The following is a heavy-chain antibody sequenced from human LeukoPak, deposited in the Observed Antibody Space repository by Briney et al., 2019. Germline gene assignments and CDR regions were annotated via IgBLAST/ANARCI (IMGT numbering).Heavy chain of an antibody. CDR2: INPSGGST. J-gene: IGHJ3*02. CDR3: ARVSYDSSGYGAFDI. CDR1: GYTFTSYY. Sequence: GASVKVSCKASGYTFTSYYMHWVRQAPGQGLEWMGIINPSGGSTSYAQKFQGRVTMTRDMSTSTVYMELSSLRSEDTAVYYCARVSYDSSGYGAFDIWGQGTMVTVSS. V-gene: IGHV1-46*01. D-gene: IGHD3-22*01.